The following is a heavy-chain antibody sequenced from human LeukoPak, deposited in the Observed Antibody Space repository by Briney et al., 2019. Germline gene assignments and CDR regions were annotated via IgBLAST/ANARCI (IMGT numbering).Heavy chain of an antibody. CDR2: ISSSSTYT. Sequence: GSLRLSCAVSGFTFSDYYMTWIRQAPGKGLEWVSYISSSSTYTNYADSVKGRFTISRDNAKNSLYLQMNSLRAEDTAVYYCARERIYSSGWYLIDYWGQGTLVTVSS. D-gene: IGHD6-19*01. CDR3: ARERIYSSGWYLIDY. CDR1: GFTFSDYY. J-gene: IGHJ4*02. V-gene: IGHV3-11*05.